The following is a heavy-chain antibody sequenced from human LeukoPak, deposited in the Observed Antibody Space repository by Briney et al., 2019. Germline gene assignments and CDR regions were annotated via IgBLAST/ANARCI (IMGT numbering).Heavy chain of an antibody. CDR1: GYSINNFY. J-gene: IGHJ5*02. V-gene: IGHV4-4*07. CDR2: IYTSGST. Sequence: SETLSLTCTVSGYSINNFYWSWIRQRPGKGLEWIGRIYTSGSTNYNPSLKSRVTMSVDTSKNQFSLKLSSVTAADTAVYYRASDRYQLLSFWFDPWGQGTLVTVSS. D-gene: IGHD2-2*01. CDR3: ASDRYQLLSFWFDP.